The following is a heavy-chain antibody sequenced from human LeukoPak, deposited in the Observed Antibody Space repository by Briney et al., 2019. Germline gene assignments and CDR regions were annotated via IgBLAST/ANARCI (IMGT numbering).Heavy chain of an antibody. V-gene: IGHV3-11*04. CDR1: GFTFSDYY. Sequence: GGSLRLSCAASGFTFSDYYMSWIRQAPGKGLEWVSYISSSGSTIYYADSVKGRFTISRDNAKNSLYLRMNSLRAEDTAVYYCARAGLPMDTAMVFYFDYWGQGTLVTVSS. CDR2: ISSSGSTI. CDR3: ARAGLPMDTAMVFYFDY. J-gene: IGHJ4*02. D-gene: IGHD5-18*01.